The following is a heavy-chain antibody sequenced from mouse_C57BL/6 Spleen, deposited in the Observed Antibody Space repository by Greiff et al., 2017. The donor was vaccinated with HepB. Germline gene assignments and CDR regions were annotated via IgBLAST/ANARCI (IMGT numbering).Heavy chain of an antibody. CDR2: IDPSDSET. Sequence: VQLQQPGAELVRPGSSVKLSCKASGYTFTSYWMHWVKQRPIQGLEWIGNIDPSDSETHYNQKFKDKATLTVDKSSSTAYMQLSSLTSEDSAVYYCARSGTLRDYFDYWGQGTTLTVSS. D-gene: IGHD4-1*01. V-gene: IGHV1-52*01. CDR1: GYTFTSYW. J-gene: IGHJ2*01. CDR3: ARSGTLRDYFDY.